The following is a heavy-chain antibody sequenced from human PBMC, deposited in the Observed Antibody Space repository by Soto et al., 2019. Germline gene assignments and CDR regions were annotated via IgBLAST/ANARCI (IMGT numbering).Heavy chain of an antibody. Sequence: SVKVSCKASGGTFSSYAISWVRQAPGQGLEWMGGIIPIFGAANYAQKFQGRVTITADESTSTAYMELSSLRSEDTAVYYCARDYWSGYGDIDWIDPWGQGTLVTVSS. J-gene: IGHJ5*02. CDR3: ARDYWSGYGDIDWIDP. CDR2: IIPIFGAA. D-gene: IGHD3-3*01. CDR1: GGTFSSYA. V-gene: IGHV1-69*13.